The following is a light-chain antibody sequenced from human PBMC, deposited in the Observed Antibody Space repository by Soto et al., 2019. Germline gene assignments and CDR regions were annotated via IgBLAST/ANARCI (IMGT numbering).Light chain of an antibody. CDR3: QQYNSYWT. CDR1: QSISSW. Sequence: DIQMTQSRSTLSASVGDRVTITCRASQSISSWLAWYQQKPGKAPKLLIYDASSLESGVPSRFSGSGSGTEFTLTISRLQPDDFATYYCQQYNSYWTFGQGTKVDIK. CDR2: DAS. V-gene: IGKV1-5*01. J-gene: IGKJ1*01.